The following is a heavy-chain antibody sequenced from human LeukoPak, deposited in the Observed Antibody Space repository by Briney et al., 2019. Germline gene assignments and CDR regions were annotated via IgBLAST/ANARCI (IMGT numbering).Heavy chain of an antibody. CDR2: IYTSGST. CDR1: GGSISSYY. CDR3: ARHWELLEGDYYYYYMDI. Sequence: SETLSLTCTVSGGSISSYYWSWIRQPPGKGLEWIGYIYTSGSTNYNPSLKSRVTISVDTSKNQFSLKLSSVTAADTAVYYCARHWELLEGDYYYYYMDIWGKGTTATVSS. J-gene: IGHJ6*03. D-gene: IGHD1-26*01. V-gene: IGHV4-4*09.